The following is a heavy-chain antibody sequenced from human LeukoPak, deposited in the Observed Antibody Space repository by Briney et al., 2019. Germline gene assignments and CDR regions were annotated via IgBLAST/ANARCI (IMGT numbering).Heavy chain of an antibody. CDR1: GFTFSSYA. CDR3: ARGPETTYGDLDYYFDY. Sequence: PGRSLRLSCAASGFTFSSYAMHWVRQAPGKGLEWVAVISYDGSNKYYADSVKGRFTISRDNSKNTLYLQMNSLRAEDTAVYYCARGPETTYGDLDYYFDYWGQGTLVTVSS. V-gene: IGHV3-30*04. J-gene: IGHJ4*02. D-gene: IGHD4-17*01. CDR2: ISYDGSNK.